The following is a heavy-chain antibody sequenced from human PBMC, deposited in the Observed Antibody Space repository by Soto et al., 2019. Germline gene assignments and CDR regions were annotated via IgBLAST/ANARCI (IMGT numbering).Heavy chain of an antibody. CDR1: GFTFSSYS. Sequence: PGGSLRLSCAASGFTFSSYSMNWVRQAPGKGLEWVSYISSSGSTIYYADSVKGRFTISRDNAKNSLYLQMNSLRAEDTAVYYCAREGAAAAGMDVWGQGTTVTVSS. J-gene: IGHJ6*02. V-gene: IGHV3-48*04. D-gene: IGHD6-13*01. CDR2: ISSSGSTI. CDR3: AREGAAAAGMDV.